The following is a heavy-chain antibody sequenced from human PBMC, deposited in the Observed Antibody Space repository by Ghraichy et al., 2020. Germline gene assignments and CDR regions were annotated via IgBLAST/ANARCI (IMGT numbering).Heavy chain of an antibody. Sequence: VSCKASGGTFSSYAISWVRQAPGQGLEWMGGIIPIFGTANYAQKFQGRVTITADESTSTAYMELSSLRSEDTAVYYCATGRDWLTFDYWGQGTLVTVSS. V-gene: IGHV1-69*01. CDR2: IIPIFGTA. J-gene: IGHJ4*02. CDR3: ATGRDWLTFDY. CDR1: GGTFSSYA. D-gene: IGHD3/OR15-3a*01.